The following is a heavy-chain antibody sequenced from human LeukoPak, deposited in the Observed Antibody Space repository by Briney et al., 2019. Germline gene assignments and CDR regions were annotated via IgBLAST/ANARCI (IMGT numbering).Heavy chain of an antibody. CDR2: ISYDGSNK. CDR1: GFTFNTYG. CDR3: ATVPYGYLGYYYYYMDV. V-gene: IGHV3-30*03. D-gene: IGHD5-18*01. J-gene: IGHJ6*03. Sequence: PGRSLRLSCAASGFTFNTYGMHWVRQAPGKGLEWVAVISYDGSNKYYADSVKGRFTISRDNSKNTLYLQMNSLRADDTAMYYCATVPYGYLGYYYYYMDVWGKGTTVTISS.